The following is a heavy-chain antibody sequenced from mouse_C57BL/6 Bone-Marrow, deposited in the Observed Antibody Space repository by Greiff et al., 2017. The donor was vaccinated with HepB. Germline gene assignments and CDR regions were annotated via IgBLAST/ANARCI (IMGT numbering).Heavy chain of an antibody. J-gene: IGHJ2*01. CDR2: ISSGSSTI. D-gene: IGHD2-3*01. CDR1: GFTFSDYG. Sequence: EVKLVESGGGLVKPGGSLKLSCAASGFTFSDYGMHWVRQAPEKGLEWVAYISSGSSTIYYADTVKGRFTISRDNAKNTLFLQMTSLRSEDTAMYYCARDRYEYVDYWGQGTTLTVSS. V-gene: IGHV5-17*01. CDR3: ARDRYEYVDY.